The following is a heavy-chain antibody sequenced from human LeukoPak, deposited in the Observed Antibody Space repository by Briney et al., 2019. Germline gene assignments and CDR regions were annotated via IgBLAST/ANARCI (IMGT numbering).Heavy chain of an antibody. V-gene: IGHV1-18*01. CDR1: GYTFTNYG. CDR3: AREEGVHESGYCSGGSCYSDY. Sequence: ASVKVSCKASGYTFTNYGISWVRQAPGQGLEWMGWISASNGNTYFAQNLQGRLTMTTDTSTSTAYMELRSLRSDDTAVYYCAREEGVHESGYCSGGSCYSDYWGQGTLVTVSS. CDR2: ISASNGNT. J-gene: IGHJ4*02. D-gene: IGHD2-15*01.